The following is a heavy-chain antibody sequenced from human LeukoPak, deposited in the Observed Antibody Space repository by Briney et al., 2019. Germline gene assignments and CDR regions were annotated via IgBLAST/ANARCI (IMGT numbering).Heavy chain of an antibody. J-gene: IGHJ4*02. Sequence: GGSLRLSCAASGFTVSSNYMSWVRQAPGKGLEWVSVIYSGGSTYYADSVKGRFTISRDNSKNTLYLQMNSLRAEDTAVYYCARDGSWPDPYYFDYWGQGTLVTVSS. CDR2: IYSGGST. CDR1: GFTVSSNY. CDR3: ARDGSWPDPYYFDY. V-gene: IGHV3-53*01. D-gene: IGHD6-13*01.